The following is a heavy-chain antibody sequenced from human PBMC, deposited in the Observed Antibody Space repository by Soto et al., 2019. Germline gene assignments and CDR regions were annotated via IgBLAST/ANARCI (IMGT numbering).Heavy chain of an antibody. CDR1: KFSLCQYS. Sequence: SLRCSCAASKFSLCQYSMHGDRQAPGKGLEWVAVISYEGSNKYYADPVKGRFTSSRDNSKNTLYLEMNSLRTEDTAVYYCAKPISISGVSIDAFDVWGQGTMGTVSS. J-gene: IGHJ3*01. CDR2: ISYEGSNK. V-gene: IGHV3-30*18. CDR3: AKPISISGVSIDAFDV. D-gene: IGHD3-3*01.